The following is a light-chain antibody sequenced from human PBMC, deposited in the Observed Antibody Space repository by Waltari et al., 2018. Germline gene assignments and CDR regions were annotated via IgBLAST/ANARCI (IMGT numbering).Light chain of an antibody. CDR1: KLGDKY. CDR3: QAWDSSTDVV. J-gene: IGLJ2*01. V-gene: IGLV3-1*01. Sequence: SYELTQPPSVSVSPGLTASITCSGDKLGDKYACWYQQKPGQSPVLVIYQDSKRPSGIPGRFSGSNSGNTATLTISGTQAMDEADYYCQAWDSSTDVVFGGGTKLTVL. CDR2: QDS.